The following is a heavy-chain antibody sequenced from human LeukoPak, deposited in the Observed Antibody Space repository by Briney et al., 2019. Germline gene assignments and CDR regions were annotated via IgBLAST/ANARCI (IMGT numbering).Heavy chain of an antibody. D-gene: IGHD3-3*01. CDR3: ARLKRGWSGYYPSDSFDY. J-gene: IGHJ4*02. CDR2: INHSGST. CDR1: GDSINNNNYY. V-gene: IGHV4-39*07. Sequence: SETLSLTCTVSGDSINNNNYYWSWIRQPPGKGLEWIGEINHSGSTNYNPSLKSRVTISVDTSKNQFSLKLSSVTAADTAVYYCARLKRGWSGYYPSDSFDYWGQGTLVTVSS.